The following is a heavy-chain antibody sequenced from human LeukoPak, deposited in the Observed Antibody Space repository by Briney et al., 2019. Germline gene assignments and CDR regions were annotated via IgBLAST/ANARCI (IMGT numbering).Heavy chain of an antibody. Sequence: PSETLSPTCTVSGGFINSSSYYWGWIRQPPGKGLEWIGTIYYSGSTYYSPSLKSRVTISVDTSKNQFSLRLTSVTAADTAVYYCASQRRAYGGNYLFYWGQGTLVTVSS. D-gene: IGHD4-23*01. V-gene: IGHV4-39*01. J-gene: IGHJ4*02. CDR3: ASQRRAYGGNYLFY. CDR2: IYYSGST. CDR1: GGFINSSSYY.